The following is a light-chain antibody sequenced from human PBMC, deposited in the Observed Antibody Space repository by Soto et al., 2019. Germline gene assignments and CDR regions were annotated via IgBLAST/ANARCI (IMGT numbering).Light chain of an antibody. J-gene: IGLJ1*01. CDR3: SSFAGSSSFYV. V-gene: IGLV2-23*01. CDR2: EGS. Sequence: QSALTQPASVSGSPGQSITISCTGTSSDVGSSNLVSWYQQHPGKAPKLIIYEGSRRPSGVSGRFSGSKSGNTASLTISGLQAEDEADYYCSSFAGSSSFYVFGSGTKLTVL. CDR1: SSDVGSSNL.